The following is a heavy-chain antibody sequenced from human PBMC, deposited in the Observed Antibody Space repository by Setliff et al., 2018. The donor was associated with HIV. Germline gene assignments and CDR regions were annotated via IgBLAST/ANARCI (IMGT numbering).Heavy chain of an antibody. Sequence: SETLSLTCAVYGAPLNGFFWSWVRQRPERGLEWIGEVNHSGTTNYNPSLKSRFTVSRDNARNMVFLQMNNLRAEDSGVYYCVRGTGGLDSWGQGTLVTVSS. J-gene: IGHJ4*02. CDR2: VNHSGTT. CDR3: VRGTGGLDS. V-gene: IGHV4-34*01. CDR1: GAPLNGFF. D-gene: IGHD1-1*01.